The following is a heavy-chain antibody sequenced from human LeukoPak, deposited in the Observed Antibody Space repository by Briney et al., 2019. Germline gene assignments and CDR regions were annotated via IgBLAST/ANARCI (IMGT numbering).Heavy chain of an antibody. V-gene: IGHV3-30*03. J-gene: IGHJ4*02. CDR3: AVGGAY. D-gene: IGHD3-16*01. CDR2: ISNDGNKK. CDR1: GFTFSNYG. Sequence: PGGSRRLSCTASGFTFSNYGMHWLRQAPGKGLEWVAVISNDGNKKYYADSVKDRFTISRDNSKNTLYLQMNSLRAEDTAVYYCAVGGAYWGQGTLVTVSS.